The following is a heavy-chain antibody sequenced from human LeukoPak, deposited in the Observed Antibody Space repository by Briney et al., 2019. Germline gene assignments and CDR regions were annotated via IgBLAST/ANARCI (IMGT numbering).Heavy chain of an antibody. J-gene: IGHJ3*02. Sequence: PGGSLRLSCAASGFTFSSYAMHWVRQAPGKGLEYVSAISSNGGSTYYANSVKGRFTISRDNSKNTLYLQMGSLRAEDMAVYYCARDQTPTLLDGAFDIWGQGTMVTVSS. CDR3: ARDQTPTLLDGAFDI. CDR1: GFTFSSYA. V-gene: IGHV3-64*01. CDR2: ISSNGGST. D-gene: IGHD3-10*01.